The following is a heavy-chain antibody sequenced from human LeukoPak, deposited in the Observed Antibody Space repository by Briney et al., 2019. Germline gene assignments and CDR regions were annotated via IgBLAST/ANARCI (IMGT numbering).Heavy chain of an antibody. CDR1: GLSGKNHD. Sequence: AGRTLGNPWTANGLSGKNHDLRGRRKATEKGLEWVAMIESDGRGRWYADSVKGRFTISRDSSNNALYLQMNSLRVEDTAVYYCAKDMSGSWSLDNWGQGTLVTVSS. J-gene: IGHJ4*02. D-gene: IGHD6-13*01. V-gene: IGHV3-30*18. CDR3: AKDMSGSWSLDN. CDR2: IESDGRGR.